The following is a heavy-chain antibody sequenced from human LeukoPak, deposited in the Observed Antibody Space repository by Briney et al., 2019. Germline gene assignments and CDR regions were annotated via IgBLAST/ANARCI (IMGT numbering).Heavy chain of an antibody. V-gene: IGHV3-74*01. J-gene: IGHJ4*02. Sequence: GGSLRLSCAASGFTFSSYWMHWVRQAPGKGVVWVSRINSDGSSTSYADSVKGRFTISRDNAKNTLYLQMNSLRAEDTAVYYCARDRDLGFDYWGQGTLVTVSS. D-gene: IGHD7-27*01. CDR1: GFTFSSYW. CDR2: INSDGSST. CDR3: ARDRDLGFDY.